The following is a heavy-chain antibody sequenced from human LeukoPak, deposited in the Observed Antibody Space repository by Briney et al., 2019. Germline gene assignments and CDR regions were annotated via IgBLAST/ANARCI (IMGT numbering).Heavy chain of an antibody. V-gene: IGHV1-18*01. D-gene: IGHD3-10*02. Sequence: ASVKVSCKASGYTFTSYGISWVRQAPGQGLEWMGWISAYNGNTNYAQKLKGRVTMTTDTYTSTAYMELRSLRSDDTAVYYCARDSLTFLFGESTLDYWGQGTLVTVSS. J-gene: IGHJ4*02. CDR3: ARDSLTFLFGESTLDY. CDR2: ISAYNGNT. CDR1: GYTFTSYG.